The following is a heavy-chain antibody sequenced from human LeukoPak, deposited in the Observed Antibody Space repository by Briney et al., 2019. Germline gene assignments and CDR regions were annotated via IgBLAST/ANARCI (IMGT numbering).Heavy chain of an antibody. J-gene: IGHJ5*02. Sequence: PSETLSLTCTVSGGSISSYYWSWIRQPAGKGLEWIGRIYTSGSTNYNPSPKSRVTMSVDTSKNQFSLKLSSVTAADTAVYYCARALTITMVRGVIAWFDPWGQGTLVTVSS. CDR1: GGSISSYY. CDR2: IYTSGST. V-gene: IGHV4-4*07. CDR3: ARALTITMVRGVIAWFDP. D-gene: IGHD3-10*01.